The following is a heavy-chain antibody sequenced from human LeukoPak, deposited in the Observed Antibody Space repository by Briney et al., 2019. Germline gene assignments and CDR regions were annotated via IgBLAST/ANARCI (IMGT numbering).Heavy chain of an antibody. J-gene: IGHJ6*03. Sequence: GVSQRLFCAAYRFTFSSYWMHCVRQSPGKGLVWVSRINSDGRSTSYADSEKGRFTISRDHPKHAVSLQMNSQRAEDTAGYYCARRVGSSSWYYYYYYYMDVWGKGTTVTVSS. CDR2: INSDGRST. CDR3: ARRVGSSSWYYYYYYYMDV. D-gene: IGHD6-13*01. V-gene: IGHV3-74*01. CDR1: RFTFSSYW.